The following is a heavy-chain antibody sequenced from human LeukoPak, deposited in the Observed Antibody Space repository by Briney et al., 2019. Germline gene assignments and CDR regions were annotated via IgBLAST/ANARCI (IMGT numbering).Heavy chain of an antibody. CDR1: GFTFSSYG. CDR2: ISGSGGRT. J-gene: IGHJ4*02. Sequence: PGGSLRLSCAASGFTFSSYGMSWVLQAPGKGLEWLSGISGSGGRTYYADFVKGRFTISRDNSKNTLFLQMNSLRAEDTAVYYCAKDGYTEWLGLYYFDYWGQGALVTVSS. D-gene: IGHD6-19*01. CDR3: AKDGYTEWLGLYYFDY. V-gene: IGHV3-23*01.